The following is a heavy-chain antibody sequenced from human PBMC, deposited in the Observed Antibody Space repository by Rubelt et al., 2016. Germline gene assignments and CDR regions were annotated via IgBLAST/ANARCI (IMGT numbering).Heavy chain of an antibody. CDR1: GFTFSNYG. D-gene: IGHD3-3*01. V-gene: IGHV3-33*01. CDR2: IWSDGSNE. Sequence: VQLLESGGDLVQPGGSLRLSCAASGFTFSNYGMHWVRQVPGKGLEWVAVIWSDGSNEYYRDSVKGRFTISRDNSQNTLDLQMNSLRVDDTAMYFCARDGSEWSRDYWGQGTLVTVSS. J-gene: IGHJ4*02. CDR3: ARDGSEWSRDY.